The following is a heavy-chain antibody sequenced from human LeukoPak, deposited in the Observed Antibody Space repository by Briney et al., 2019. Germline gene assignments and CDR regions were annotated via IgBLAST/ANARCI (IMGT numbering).Heavy chain of an antibody. CDR2: IYYTGST. J-gene: IGHJ4*02. CDR3: ASDKGPRVATN. D-gene: IGHD5-12*01. Sequence: SETLSLTCTASGGSVTNDYYYWSWIRQPPGKGLEWIGYIYYTGSTDYNPSLKSRVTISVDTSKNQFSLKLSSVTAADTAVYYCASDKGPRVATNWGQGILVTVSS. CDR1: GGSVTNDYYY. V-gene: IGHV4-61*01.